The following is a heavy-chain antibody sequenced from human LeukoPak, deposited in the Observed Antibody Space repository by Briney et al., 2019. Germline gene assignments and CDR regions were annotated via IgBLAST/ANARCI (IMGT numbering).Heavy chain of an antibody. CDR2: IIPLFGTA. V-gene: IGHV1-69*13. J-gene: IGHJ3*02. CDR3: TGANFYYDILTGYYTNAFDI. CDR1: GGTFSSYA. D-gene: IGHD3-9*01. Sequence: SVKVSCKASGGTFSSYAISWVRQAPGQGLEWMGWIIPLFGTANYAQKFQDRVTITADESTSTAYMELSSLRSEDTAVYYCTGANFYYDILTGYYTNAFDIWGQGTMVTVSS.